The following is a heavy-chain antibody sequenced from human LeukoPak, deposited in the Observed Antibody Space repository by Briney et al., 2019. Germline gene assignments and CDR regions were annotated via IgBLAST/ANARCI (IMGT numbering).Heavy chain of an antibody. CDR3: ARDYDSSGYANDAFDI. J-gene: IGHJ3*02. D-gene: IGHD3-22*01. Sequence: GASVKVSCKASGYTFTGYYMHWVRQAPGQGLEWMGWINPSSGGTNYAQKFQGRVTMTRDTSISTAYMELSRLRSDDTAVYYCARDYDSSGYANDAFDIWGQGTMVTVSS. CDR1: GYTFTGYY. CDR2: INPSSGGT. V-gene: IGHV1-2*02.